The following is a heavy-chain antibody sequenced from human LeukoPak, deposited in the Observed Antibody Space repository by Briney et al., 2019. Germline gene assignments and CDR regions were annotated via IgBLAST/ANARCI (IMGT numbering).Heavy chain of an antibody. CDR3: ARDRVDTAMVTDH. D-gene: IGHD5-18*01. CDR2: ISYDGSNK. V-gene: IGHV3-30-3*01. Sequence: GGSLRLSCAASGFTFSSYAMHWVRQAPGKGLEWVAVISYDGSNKYYADSVKGRFTISRDNSKNTLYLQMNSLRAEDTAVYYCARDRVDTAMVTDHWGQGTLVTVSS. J-gene: IGHJ5*02. CDR1: GFTFSSYA.